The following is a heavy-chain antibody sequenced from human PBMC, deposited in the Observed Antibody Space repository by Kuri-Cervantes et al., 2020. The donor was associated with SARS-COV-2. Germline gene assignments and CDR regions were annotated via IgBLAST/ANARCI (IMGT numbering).Heavy chain of an antibody. V-gene: IGHV4-34*01. J-gene: IGHJ5*02. D-gene: IGHD3-3*01. CDR3: ARVGHHFSTDFWSGYREASNWFDP. Sequence: SETPSLTCAVYGGSFSGYYWSWIRQPPGKGLEWIGEINHSGSTNYNPSLKRRVTISVDTSKNQFSLKLSSVTAADTAVYYCARVGHHFSTDFWSGYREASNWFDPWGQGTLVTVSS. CDR1: GGSFSGYY. CDR2: INHSGST.